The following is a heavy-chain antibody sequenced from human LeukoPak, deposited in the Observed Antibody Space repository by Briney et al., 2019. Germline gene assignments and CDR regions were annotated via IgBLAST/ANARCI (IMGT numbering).Heavy chain of an antibody. CDR2: IYSGGST. CDR1: GFTFSIYA. V-gene: IGHV3-66*02. CDR3: ARDYYDSSGAGSL. D-gene: IGHD3-22*01. Sequence: GGALRLSCAASGFTFSIYAMNWVRQGPGKGLEWVSVIYSGGSTYYADSVKGRFTISRDNSKNTLYLQMNSLRAEDTAVYYCARDYYDSSGAGSLWGQGTLVTVSS. J-gene: IGHJ4*02.